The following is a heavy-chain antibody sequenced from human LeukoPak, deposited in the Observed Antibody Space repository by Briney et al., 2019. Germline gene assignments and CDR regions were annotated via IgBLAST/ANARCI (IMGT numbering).Heavy chain of an antibody. CDR2: ISAYNGNT. CDR3: ARTTGYSYGPNWFDP. CDR1: GYTFTSYG. Sequence: GASVKVSCKASGYTFTSYGISWVRQAPGQGLEWMGWISAYNGNTNYAQKLQGRVAMTTDTSTSTAYMELRSLRSDDTAVYYCARTTGYSYGPNWFDPWGQGTLVTVSS. V-gene: IGHV1-18*01. D-gene: IGHD5-18*01. J-gene: IGHJ5*02.